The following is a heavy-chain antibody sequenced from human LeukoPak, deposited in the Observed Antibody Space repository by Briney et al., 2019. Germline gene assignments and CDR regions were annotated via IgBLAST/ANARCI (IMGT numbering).Heavy chain of an antibody. CDR2: ISAYNGYT. J-gene: IGHJ1*01. CDR3: ARDKAVTTELTQYFQH. V-gene: IGHV1-18*01. CDR1: GYTFTNYG. D-gene: IGHD4-11*01. Sequence: ASVKVSCKTSGYTFTNYGVSWVRQAPGQGREWMGWISAYNGYTNYAQKLQVRVTMTTDTSTSTAYMELRSLTSDDTAVYYCARDKAVTTELTQYFQHWGQGTLVTVSS.